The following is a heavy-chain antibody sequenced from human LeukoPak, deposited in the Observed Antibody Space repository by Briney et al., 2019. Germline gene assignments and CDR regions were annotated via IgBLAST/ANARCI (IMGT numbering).Heavy chain of an antibody. J-gene: IGHJ6*02. CDR1: GFTFSSYG. D-gene: IGHD2-2*01. CDR3: ARDCSSTSCSVYSDGMDV. V-gene: IGHV3-33*01. Sequence: QPGRSLRLSCAASGFTFSSYGVHWVRQAPGKGLEWVAVIWYDGSNKYYADSVKGRFTISRDNSKNTLYLQMNSLRAEDTAVYYCARDCSSTSCSVYSDGMDVWGQGTTVTVSS. CDR2: IWYDGSNK.